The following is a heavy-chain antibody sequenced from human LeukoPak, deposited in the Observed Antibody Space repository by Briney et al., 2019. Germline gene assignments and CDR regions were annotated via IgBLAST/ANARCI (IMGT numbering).Heavy chain of an antibody. CDR3: AKDDDWGRYKH. Sequence: GGSLRLSCAASGFTFSSYAMSWVRQAPGKGLEWVSAISGSGDITYYTDSVRGRFTISRDNFKNTLSLQVNSLRAEDTAMYYCAKDDDWGRYKHWGQGTLVTVSS. V-gene: IGHV3-23*01. CDR2: ISGSGDIT. J-gene: IGHJ1*01. CDR1: GFTFSSYA. D-gene: IGHD3-16*01.